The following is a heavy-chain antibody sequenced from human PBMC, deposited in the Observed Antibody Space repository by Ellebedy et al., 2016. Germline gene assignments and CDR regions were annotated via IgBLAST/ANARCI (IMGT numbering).Heavy chain of an antibody. Sequence: GGSLRLSXAASGFTFDYYAMSWIRQAPGKGLEWVSAISVSGDETYYADSVKGRFTVSRDNSKNTVYLRMSNLRVEDTALYYCRQGHYADYWGQGTLVTVSS. CDR2: ISVSGDET. CDR3: RQGHYADY. V-gene: IGHV3-23*01. J-gene: IGHJ4*02. CDR1: GFTFDYYA.